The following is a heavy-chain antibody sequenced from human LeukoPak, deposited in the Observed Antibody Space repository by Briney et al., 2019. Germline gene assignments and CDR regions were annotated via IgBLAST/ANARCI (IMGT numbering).Heavy chain of an antibody. CDR1: GFTVGTKY. Sequence: PGGSLRLSCAASGFTVGTKYMNWVRQAPGKGLEWVSIIYSGGTTYYADSVKGRFTISRDTSKNTLSLQMNSLRAEDTAVYFCPRVGDHFHWNLDLWGRGTLVTVSS. D-gene: IGHD5-24*01. V-gene: IGHV3-53*01. J-gene: IGHJ2*01. CDR3: PRVGDHFHWNLDL. CDR2: IYSGGTT.